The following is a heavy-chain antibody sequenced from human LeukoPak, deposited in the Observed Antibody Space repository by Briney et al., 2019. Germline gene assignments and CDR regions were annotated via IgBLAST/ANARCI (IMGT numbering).Heavy chain of an antibody. Sequence: SETLSLTCTVSGGSISSSSYYWGWIRQPPGKGLEWIGSIYYSGSTYYNPSLKSRVTISVDTSKNQFSLKLTSVTAADTAVYYCARDLSGWNWYFDLWGRGTLVTVSS. D-gene: IGHD6-19*01. J-gene: IGHJ2*01. CDR3: ARDLSGWNWYFDL. CDR2: IYYSGST. CDR1: GGSISSSSYY. V-gene: IGHV4-39*07.